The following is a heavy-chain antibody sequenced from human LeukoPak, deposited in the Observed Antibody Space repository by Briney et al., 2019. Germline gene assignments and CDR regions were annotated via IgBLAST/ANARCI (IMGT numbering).Heavy chain of an antibody. J-gene: IGHJ4*02. CDR2: ISYDGSNK. CDR1: GFTFSSYG. CDR3: AKVEGGYFDY. Sequence: PGGSLRLSCAASGFTFSSYGMHWVRQAPGKGLEWVAVISYDGSNKYYADSVKGRFTISRDNSKNTLYLQMNSLRAEDTAVYYCAKVEGGYFDYWGQGTLVTVSS. D-gene: IGHD1-1*01. V-gene: IGHV3-30*18.